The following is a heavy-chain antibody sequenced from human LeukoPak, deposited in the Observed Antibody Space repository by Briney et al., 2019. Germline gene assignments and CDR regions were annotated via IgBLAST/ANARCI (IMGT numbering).Heavy chain of an antibody. J-gene: IGHJ4*02. CDR3: ARAEDYYDSSAYYFFDY. V-gene: IGHV4-38-2*01. CDR1: GYSINSGYY. CDR2: IYHSGST. D-gene: IGHD3-22*01. Sequence: SETLSLTCAVSGYSINSGYYWGWLRQPPGKGLEWIRSIYHSGSTYYNPSLKSRVTISVDTSKNQFSLKLSSVTAADTAVYYCARAEDYYDSSAYYFFDYWGQGTLVTVSS.